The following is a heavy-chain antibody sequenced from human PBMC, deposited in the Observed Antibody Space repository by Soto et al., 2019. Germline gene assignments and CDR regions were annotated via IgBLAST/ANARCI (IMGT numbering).Heavy chain of an antibody. CDR1: RFTFSDFA. J-gene: IGHJ5*01. V-gene: IGHV3-23*01. CDR3: XXXXXXXXXXXDXFDS. Sequence: DVQLLESGGGLVQPGGSLTLSCAASRFTFSDFAMSWVRQAPGKGLEXVSSIGGGGSDTYYADSVKGRFTISRDNSKXXXXXXXXXXXXXXXXXXXXXXXXXXXXXXXDXFDSWGQGTLVIVSS. CDR2: IGGGGSDT.